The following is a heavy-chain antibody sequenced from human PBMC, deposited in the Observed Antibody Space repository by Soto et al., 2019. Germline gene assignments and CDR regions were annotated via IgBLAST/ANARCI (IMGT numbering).Heavy chain of an antibody. D-gene: IGHD3-9*01. CDR2: IIPIFGTA. CDR1: GGTFSSYA. V-gene: IGHV1-69*01. J-gene: IGHJ4*02. CDR3: ARGGVQLAQTIYYFDY. Sequence: QVQLVQSGAEVKKPGSSVKVSCKASGGTFSSYAISWVRQAPGQGLEWMGGIIPIFGTANYAQKFQGRVTITADESTSRAYMELSRLRSEDTAVYYCARGGVQLAQTIYYFDYWGQGTLVTVSS.